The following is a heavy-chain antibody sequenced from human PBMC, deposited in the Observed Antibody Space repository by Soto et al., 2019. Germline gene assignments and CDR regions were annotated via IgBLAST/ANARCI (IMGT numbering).Heavy chain of an antibody. D-gene: IGHD6-13*01. Sequence: ASVKVSCKASGYTFTSYGISWVRQAPGQGLEWMGWISAYNGNTNYAQKLQGRVTMTTDTSTSTAYMELRSLRSDDTAVYYCARDFRIEGSRWYPGWFDPWGQGTLVTVSS. J-gene: IGHJ5*02. V-gene: IGHV1-18*01. CDR3: ARDFRIEGSRWYPGWFDP. CDR2: ISAYNGNT. CDR1: GYTFTSYG.